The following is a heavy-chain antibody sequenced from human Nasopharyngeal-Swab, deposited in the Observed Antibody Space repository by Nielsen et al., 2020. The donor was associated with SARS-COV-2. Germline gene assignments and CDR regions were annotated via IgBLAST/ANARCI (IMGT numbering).Heavy chain of an antibody. CDR2: IRSKAYGGTT. J-gene: IGHJ4*02. V-gene: IGHV3-49*03. CDR3: TRAWFGELTLT. Sequence: GGSLRLSCTASGFTCGDYAMSWFRQDPGKGLEWVGFIRSKAYGGTTEYAASVKGRFTISRDDSKSIAYLQMSSLKTEDTAVYYCTRAWFGELTLTWGQGTLVTVSS. D-gene: IGHD3-10*01. CDR1: GFTCGDYA.